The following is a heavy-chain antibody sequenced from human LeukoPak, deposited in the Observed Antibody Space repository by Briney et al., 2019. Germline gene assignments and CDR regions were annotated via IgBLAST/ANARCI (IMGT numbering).Heavy chain of an antibody. CDR1: GDSVSSNSAA. Sequence: SQTLSLTCAISGDSVSSNSAAWNWIRQPPSRGLEWLGRTYYRSKWYTEYAVSVKSRITINPDTSKNQFSLQLNSVTPEDTAVYYCARYSNGWAYIDCWGQGTLVTVSS. V-gene: IGHV6-1*01. D-gene: IGHD6-19*01. CDR3: ARYSNGWAYIDC. J-gene: IGHJ4*02. CDR2: TYYRSKWYT.